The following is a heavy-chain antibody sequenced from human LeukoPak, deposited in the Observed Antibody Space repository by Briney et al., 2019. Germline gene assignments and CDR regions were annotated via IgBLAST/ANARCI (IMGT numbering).Heavy chain of an antibody. Sequence: SETLSLTCAVYGGSFSGYYWSWIRQPPGKGLEWIGEINHSGSTNYNPSRKSRVTISVDTSKNQFSLKPSSVTAADTAVYYCAIVESGSWFDPWGQGTLVTVSS. J-gene: IGHJ5*02. CDR1: GGSFSGYY. D-gene: IGHD2-15*01. V-gene: IGHV4-34*01. CDR2: INHSGST. CDR3: AIVESGSWFDP.